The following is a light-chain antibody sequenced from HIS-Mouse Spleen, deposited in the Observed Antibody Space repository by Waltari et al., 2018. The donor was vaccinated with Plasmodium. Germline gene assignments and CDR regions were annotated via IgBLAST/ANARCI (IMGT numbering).Light chain of an antibody. J-gene: IGKJ3*01. V-gene: IGKV1-8*01. Sequence: AIRMTQSPSSFSASTGNRVTITCRASQGISSYLAGYQQKPGKAPKVLSYAASTLQSGVPSRFIVSGSGTDFTLTISGLQSEDFATYYCQQYYSYPFTFGPGTKVDIK. CDR2: AAS. CDR1: QGISSY. CDR3: QQYYSYPFT.